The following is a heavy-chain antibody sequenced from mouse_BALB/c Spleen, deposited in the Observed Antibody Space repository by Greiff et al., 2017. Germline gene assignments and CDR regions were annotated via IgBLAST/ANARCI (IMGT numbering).Heavy chain of an antibody. CDR2: ILPGSGST. CDR1: GYTFSSYW. Sequence: QVQLQQSGAELMKPGASVKISCKATGYTFSSYWIEWVKQRPGHGLEWIGEILPGSGSTNYNEKFKGKATFTADTSSNTAYMQLSSLTSEDSAVYYCARNGYGNYYYYAMDYWGQGTSVTVSS. D-gene: IGHD2-10*02. CDR3: ARNGYGNYYYYAMDY. V-gene: IGHV1-9*01. J-gene: IGHJ4*01.